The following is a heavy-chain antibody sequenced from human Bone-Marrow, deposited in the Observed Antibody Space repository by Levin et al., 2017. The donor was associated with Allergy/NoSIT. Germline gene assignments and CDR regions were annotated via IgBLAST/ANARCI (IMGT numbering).Heavy chain of an antibody. CDR2: IYDPGNR. J-gene: IGHJ4*02. V-gene: IGHV3-66*01. Sequence: GGSLRLSCAASGFTVRNNYMTWVRQAPGMGLEWVSLIYDPGNRYYVEYADSVKGRFTISRDNSKNMLDLQMNSLRDEDTAVYYCARGDFITGFGRGWNFESWGQGALVTVSS. CDR3: ARGDFITGFGRGWNFES. CDR1: GFTVRNNY. D-gene: IGHD6-19*01.